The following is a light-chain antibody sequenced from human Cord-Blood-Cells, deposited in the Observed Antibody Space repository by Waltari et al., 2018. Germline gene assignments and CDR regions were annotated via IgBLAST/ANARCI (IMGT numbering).Light chain of an antibody. Sequence: DIVMTQSPDSLAVSLGERATINCKSSQSVLYSPNDKNYLAWYQQKPGQPPKLLIYWASTREAGVPDRFSGSGSWTDFTLTISSLQAEDVAVYYCQQYYSTPYTFGHGTKLEIK. J-gene: IGKJ2*01. V-gene: IGKV4-1*01. CDR1: QSVLYSPNDKNY. CDR2: WAS. CDR3: QQYYSTPYT.